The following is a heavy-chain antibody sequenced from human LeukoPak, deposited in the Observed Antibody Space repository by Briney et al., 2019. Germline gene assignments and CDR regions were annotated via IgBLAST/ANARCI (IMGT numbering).Heavy chain of an antibody. CDR2: ISGSGTTT. V-gene: IGHV3-23*01. J-gene: IGHJ4*02. Sequence: PGGSLRLSCAASGFTFSNYAMSWVRQAPGKGLEWVSAISGSGTTTNYADSVKGRFTISRDNSKNTLSLQMNSLRAEDTAMYYCANRIVGSPGYFDYWGQGTLVTVSS. CDR3: ANRIVGSPGYFDY. CDR1: GFTFSNYA. D-gene: IGHD1-26*01.